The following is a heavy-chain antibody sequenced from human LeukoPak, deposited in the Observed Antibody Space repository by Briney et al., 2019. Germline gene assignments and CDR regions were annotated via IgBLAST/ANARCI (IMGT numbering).Heavy chain of an antibody. CDR2: VFHTGDT. V-gene: IGHV4-59*08. J-gene: IGHJ4*02. Sequence: SETLSLTCTVSGGSIRSYYWSWIRQPPGKGLEWIGYVFHTGDTNYNPSLKSRVTISVDTSKNQFSLKLSSVTAADTAVYYCARISAYSGTYYWGQGTLVTVSS. CDR1: GGSIRSYY. D-gene: IGHD1-26*01. CDR3: ARISAYSGTYY.